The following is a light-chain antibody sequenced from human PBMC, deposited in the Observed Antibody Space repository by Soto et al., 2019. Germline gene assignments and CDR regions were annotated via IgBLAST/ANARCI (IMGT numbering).Light chain of an antibody. CDR3: QQYGRSPPT. CDR2: DAS. CDR1: QSVSSSY. V-gene: IGKV3-20*01. J-gene: IGKJ4*01. Sequence: EIVLTQSPGTLSLSPGERATLSCRASQSVSSSYLACYQQRPGQAPRLLIYDASSRTTGIPDRFSGSGSRTDLTLTISTLESEGCAVYYCQQYGRSPPTFGGGTKVEIK.